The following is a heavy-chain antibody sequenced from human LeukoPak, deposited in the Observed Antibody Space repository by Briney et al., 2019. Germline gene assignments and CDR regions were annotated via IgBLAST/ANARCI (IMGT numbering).Heavy chain of an antibody. V-gene: IGHV4-39*01. D-gene: IGHD3-22*01. CDR2: IYYSGST. Sequence: SETLSLTCTVSGRSISSSSYYCGWIRQPPGKGLEWIGSIYYSGSTYYNPSLKSRVTISVDTSKNQFSLKLSSVTAADTAVYYCAGRTISIVDAFDIWGQGTMVTVSS. J-gene: IGHJ3*02. CDR1: GRSISSSSYY. CDR3: AGRTISIVDAFDI.